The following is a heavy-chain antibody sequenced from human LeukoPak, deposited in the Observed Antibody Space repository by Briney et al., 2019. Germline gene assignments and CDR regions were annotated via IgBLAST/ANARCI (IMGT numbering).Heavy chain of an antibody. CDR1: GYSFTSYW. CDR2: IYPGDSDT. J-gene: IGHJ3*02. D-gene: IGHD6-19*01. CDR3: ARRSEQWLDAFDI. Sequence: GESLKISCKGSGYSFTSYWIGWVRQMPGKGLEWMGIIYPGDSDTRYSPSFQGQVTISADKSISTAYLQWSGLKASDTAMYYCARRSEQWLDAFDIWGQGTMVTVSS. V-gene: IGHV5-51*01.